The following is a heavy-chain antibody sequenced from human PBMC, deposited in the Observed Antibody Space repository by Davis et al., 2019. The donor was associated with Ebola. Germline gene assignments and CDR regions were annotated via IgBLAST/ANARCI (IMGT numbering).Heavy chain of an antibody. J-gene: IGHJ4*02. Sequence: GESLKISCKGSGYNFATFWVGWVRQAPGQRLEWMGWINAGNGNTKYSQKFQGRVIMTEDTSTDTAFMELSSLRSEDTAVYYCSSEYGDYWSQGTLVTVSS. CDR3: SSEYGDY. CDR2: INAGNGNT. D-gene: IGHD2/OR15-2a*01. V-gene: IGHV1/OR15-3*01. CDR1: GYNFATFW.